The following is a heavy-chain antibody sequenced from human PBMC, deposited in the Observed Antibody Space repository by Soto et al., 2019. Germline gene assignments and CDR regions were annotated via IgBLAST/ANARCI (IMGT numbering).Heavy chain of an antibody. Sequence: QVQLQESGPGLVKPSETLSLTCTVSGGSISSYYWSWIRQPPGKGLEWIGSIYYSGSTNYNPSLKSRVTISVDTSKNQFSLKLSSVTAADTAVDYCARYPMANWYFDLWGRGTLVTVSS. CDR2: IYYSGST. CDR3: ARYPMANWYFDL. D-gene: IGHD3-10*01. CDR1: GGSISSYY. J-gene: IGHJ2*01. V-gene: IGHV4-59*01.